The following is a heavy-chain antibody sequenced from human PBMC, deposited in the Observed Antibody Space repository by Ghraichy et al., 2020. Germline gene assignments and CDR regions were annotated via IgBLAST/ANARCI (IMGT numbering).Heavy chain of an antibody. CDR1: GLTVSNNF. J-gene: IGHJ4*02. D-gene: IGHD2-21*01. V-gene: IGHV3-53*01. CDR3: ARAGDADVVGNSYFDY. Sequence: GESLNISCAVSGLTVSNNFMGWVRQAPGKELQWVAIIYSGGYTSYADSVRGRFTISRDSSENTVYLQMNSLRDEDTAMYFCARAGDADVVGNSYFDYWGLGTLVTVSS. CDR2: IYSGGYT.